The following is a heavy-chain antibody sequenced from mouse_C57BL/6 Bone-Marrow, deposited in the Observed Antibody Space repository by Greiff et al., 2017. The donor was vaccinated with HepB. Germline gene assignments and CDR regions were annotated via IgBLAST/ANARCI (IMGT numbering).Heavy chain of an antibody. J-gene: IGHJ3*01. V-gene: IGHV1-20*01. D-gene: IGHD1-1*02. CDR2: INPYNGDT. CDR1: GYSFTGYF. CDR3: ARKGWFAWFAY. Sequence: EVQLQQSGPELVKPGDSVKISCKASGYSFTGYFMNWVMQSHGKSLEWIGRINPYNGDTFYNQKFKGKATLTVDKSSSTAHMDLRSLTSEDSAVYYCARKGWFAWFAYWGQGTLVTVSA.